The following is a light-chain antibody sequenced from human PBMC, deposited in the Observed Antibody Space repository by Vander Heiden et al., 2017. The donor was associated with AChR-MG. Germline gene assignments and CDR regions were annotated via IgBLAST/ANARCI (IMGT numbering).Light chain of an antibody. J-gene: IGLJ3*02. CDR2: EVS. Sequence: HSALTHAAPVSASPGQSITISCTGTGTDVGQYNVVSWSQTHPGTAPKLIFSEVSQRPSGISDRFSGSKSGNAASLTSSGLQAEDEADYYCCSYAGGSTWVFGGGTKLTVL. CDR1: GTDVGQYNV. CDR3: CSYAGGSTWV. V-gene: IGLV2-23*02.